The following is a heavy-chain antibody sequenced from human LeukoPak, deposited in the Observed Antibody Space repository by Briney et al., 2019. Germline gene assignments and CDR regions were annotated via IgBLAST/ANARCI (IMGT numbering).Heavy chain of an antibody. CDR3: ASVERGYSYGYSEYFDL. D-gene: IGHD5-18*01. CDR2: INHSGFS. V-gene: IGHV4-34*01. CDR1: GGSLSGYY. J-gene: IGHJ2*01. Sequence: SETLSLTCAVYGGSLSGYYWSWIRQPPGKGLEWIGEINHSGFSDYNPSLKSRVTISVGTSKNQFSLKLSSVTAADTAVYYCASVERGYSYGYSEYFDLWGRGTLVTVSS.